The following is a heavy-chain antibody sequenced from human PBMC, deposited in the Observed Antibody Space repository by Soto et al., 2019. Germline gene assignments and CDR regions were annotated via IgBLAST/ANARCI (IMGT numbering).Heavy chain of an antibody. CDR2: IYYSGST. Sequence: QVQLQESGPGLVKPSQTLSLTCTVSGGSISSAGYYWSWIRQHPGKGLEWIGNIYYSGSTYYNPSLKRRVSILVDKSTNLFFLKLSSVTAADTVIHYCSSAIRESASSANDNWGQGTLVTVSS. CDR1: GGSISSAGYY. D-gene: IGHD3-22*01. J-gene: IGHJ4*02. CDR3: SSAIRESASSANDN. V-gene: IGHV4-31*03.